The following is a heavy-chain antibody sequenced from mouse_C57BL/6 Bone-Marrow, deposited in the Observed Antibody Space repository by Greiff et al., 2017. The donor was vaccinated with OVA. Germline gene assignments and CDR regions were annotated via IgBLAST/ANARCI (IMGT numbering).Heavy chain of an antibody. CDR2: IYPRSGNT. D-gene: IGHD1-1*01. CDR3: ARGAGYYYGSSSFAY. V-gene: IGHV1-81*01. J-gene: IGHJ3*01. CDR1: GYTFTSYG. Sequence: VQLQQSGAELARPGASVKLSCKASGYTFTSYGISWVKQRTGQGLEWIGEIYPRSGNTYYNEKFKGKATLTADKSSSTAYMELRSLTSEDSAVYFCARGAGYYYGSSSFAYWGQGTLVTVSA.